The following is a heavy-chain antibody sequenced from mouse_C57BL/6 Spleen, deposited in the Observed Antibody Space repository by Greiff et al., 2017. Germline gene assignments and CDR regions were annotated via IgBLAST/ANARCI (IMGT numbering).Heavy chain of an antibody. CDR3: ARLGRRDY. V-gene: IGHV1-59*01. Sequence: QVQVQQPGAELVRPGTSVKLSCKASGYTFTSYWMHWVKQRPGQGLEWIGVIDPSDSYTNYNQKFKGKATLTVDTSSSTAYMQLSSLTSEDSAVYYCARLGRRDYWGQGTTLTVSA. D-gene: IGHD4-1*01. J-gene: IGHJ2*01. CDR2: IDPSDSYT. CDR1: GYTFTSYW.